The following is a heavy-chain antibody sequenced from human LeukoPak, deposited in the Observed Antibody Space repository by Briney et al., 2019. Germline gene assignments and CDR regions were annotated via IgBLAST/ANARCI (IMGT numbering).Heavy chain of an antibody. CDR3: ARDCMTYYYDSSGLNWFDP. Sequence: SETLSLTCAVSGYSISSGYYWGWIRQPPGKGLDWIGSIYHSGSTYYNPSLKSRVTISVDTSKNQFSLKLSSVTAADTAVYYCARDCMTYYYDSSGLNWFDPWGQGTLVTVSS. V-gene: IGHV4-38-2*02. J-gene: IGHJ5*02. D-gene: IGHD3-22*01. CDR1: GYSISSGYY. CDR2: IYHSGST.